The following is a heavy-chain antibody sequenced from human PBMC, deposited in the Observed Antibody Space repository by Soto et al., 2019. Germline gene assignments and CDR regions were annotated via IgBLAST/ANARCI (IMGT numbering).Heavy chain of an antibody. V-gene: IGHV3-30*18. D-gene: IGHD4-17*01. Sequence: GGSLRLSCAASGFTFSSYGMHWVRQAPGKGLEWVAVISYDGSNKYYADSVKGRFTISRDNSKNTLYLQMNSLRAEDTAVYYCAKEDDYGDALGYWGQGTLVTVSS. CDR2: ISYDGSNK. CDR1: GFTFSSYG. CDR3: AKEDDYGDALGY. J-gene: IGHJ4*02.